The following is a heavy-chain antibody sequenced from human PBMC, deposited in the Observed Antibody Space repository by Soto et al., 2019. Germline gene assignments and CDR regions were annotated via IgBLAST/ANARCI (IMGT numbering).Heavy chain of an antibody. J-gene: IGHJ4*02. CDR3: ARVPGTTRYWDY. CDR2: ITSSGSYT. D-gene: IGHD3-10*01. CDR1: GLTFSDYY. Sequence: GGSLRLSCAASGLTFSDYYMSWIRQAPGKGLEWVSYITSSGSYTKYADSVQGRFTISRDNAENSLYLQMNSLSAEDTAVYYCARVPGTTRYWDYWGQGAQVTVSS. V-gene: IGHV3-11*06.